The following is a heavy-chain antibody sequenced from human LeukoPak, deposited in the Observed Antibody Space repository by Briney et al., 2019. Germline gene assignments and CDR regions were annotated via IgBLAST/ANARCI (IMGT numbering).Heavy chain of an antibody. V-gene: IGHV3-30*04. CDR1: GFTFSTYD. D-gene: IGHD6-6*01. Sequence: PGGSLRLSCAASGFTFSTYDMHWVRQAPGKGLEWVSYISYGESNIYYADSVKGRFTISRDNSKNTLYLQMNSLRGDDTAVYYCARGTEYTSSYYNYYPMDVWGRGTTVTVSS. CDR2: ISYGESNI. CDR3: ARGTEYTSSYYNYYPMDV. J-gene: IGHJ6*03.